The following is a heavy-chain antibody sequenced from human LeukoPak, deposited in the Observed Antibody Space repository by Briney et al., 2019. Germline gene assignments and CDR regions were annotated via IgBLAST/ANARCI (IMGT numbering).Heavy chain of an antibody. CDR1: GGSISSNNYY. Sequence: SSETLSLTCTVSGGSISSNNYYWGWIRQPPGKGLEWIGSIYYSGNTYNNASLKSRVTMSVDTSKNQFSLKLSSVTAADTAVYYCARLNTNLWFGELSPVDAFDIWGQGTMVTVSS. CDR3: ARLNTNLWFGELSPVDAFDI. V-gene: IGHV4-39*07. D-gene: IGHD3-10*01. J-gene: IGHJ3*02. CDR2: IYYSGNT.